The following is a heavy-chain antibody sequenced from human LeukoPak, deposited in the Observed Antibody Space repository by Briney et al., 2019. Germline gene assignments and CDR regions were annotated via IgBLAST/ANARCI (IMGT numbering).Heavy chain of an antibody. CDR3: ARDGVNYDKSLGPFDP. CDR2: IDVSGYMT. Sequence: PGGSLRLSCAASGFTFNRYGMSWVRQVPGKGLEWVSGIDVSGYMTYYADSVKGRFTISRDNSKNMVYLQMNSLRAGDMAVYYCARDGVNYDKSLGPFDPWGQGTLVTVSS. V-gene: IGHV3-23*01. D-gene: IGHD3-9*01. CDR1: GFTFNRYG. J-gene: IGHJ5*02.